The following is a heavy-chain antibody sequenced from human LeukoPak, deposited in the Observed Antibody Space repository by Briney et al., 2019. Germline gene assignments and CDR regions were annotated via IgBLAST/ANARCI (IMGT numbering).Heavy chain of an antibody. CDR2: INPNSGGT. CDR3: ARDRAEYGGNSLGY. CDR1: GYTFTGYY. J-gene: IGHJ4*02. Sequence: APVKVSCKASGYTFTGYYMHWVRQAPGQGLEWMGRINPNSGGTNYAQKFQGRVTMTRDTSITTAYMELSRLRSDDTAVYYCARDRAEYGGNSLGYWGQGTLVTVSS. V-gene: IGHV1-2*06. D-gene: IGHD4-23*01.